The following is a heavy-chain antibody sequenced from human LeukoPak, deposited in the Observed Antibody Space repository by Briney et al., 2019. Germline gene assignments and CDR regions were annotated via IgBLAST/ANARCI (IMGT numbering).Heavy chain of an antibody. D-gene: IGHD2-21*01. Sequence: ASVKVSCKASGDTFTGYYMHWVRQAPGQGLEWMGWINPNSGGTNYAQKFQGRVTMTRDTSISTAYMELSRLRSDDTAVYYCAKEAPSTKLRCMDVWGKGTTVTVSS. CDR3: AKEAPSTKLRCMDV. CDR2: INPNSGGT. V-gene: IGHV1-2*02. CDR1: GDTFTGYY. J-gene: IGHJ6*03.